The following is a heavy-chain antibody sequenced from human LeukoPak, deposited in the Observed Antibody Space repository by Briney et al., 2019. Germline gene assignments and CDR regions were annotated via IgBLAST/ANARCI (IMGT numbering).Heavy chain of an antibody. Sequence: GGSLRLSCAASGFTFNCFWMHWVRQVPGKGPVWVLGINNDGTATYYADSVKGRFTISRDNSKSTLYLQMNSLRAEDTAVYYCAKDLSYCSSTSCYVGRFDYWGQGTLVSVSS. CDR1: GFTFNCFW. CDR2: INNDGTAT. V-gene: IGHV3-74*01. J-gene: IGHJ4*02. D-gene: IGHD2-2*01. CDR3: AKDLSYCSSTSCYVGRFDY.